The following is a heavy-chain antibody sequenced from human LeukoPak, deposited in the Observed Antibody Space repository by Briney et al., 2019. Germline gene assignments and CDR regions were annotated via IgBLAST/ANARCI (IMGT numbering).Heavy chain of an antibody. D-gene: IGHD2-15*01. V-gene: IGHV3-74*01. Sequence: PGGSLRLSRAASGFSFSNYWMHWVRQVPGEGPVWISFVNNDGTTTTYADSVKGRFTISRDNAKNTLYLQLNSLTPEDSAVYYCVRGAGGFDYWGQGTLVTVSS. CDR3: VRGAGGFDY. J-gene: IGHJ4*02. CDR2: VNNDGTTT. CDR1: GFSFSNYW.